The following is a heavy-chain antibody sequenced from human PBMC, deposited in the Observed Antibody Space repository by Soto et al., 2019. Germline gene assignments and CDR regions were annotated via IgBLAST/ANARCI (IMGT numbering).Heavy chain of an antibody. CDR3: ARAFPLYDFWSGSARGFDP. Sequence: SETLSLTCTVSGGSISSGGYYWSWIRQHPGKGLEWIGYIYYSGSTYYNPSLKSRVTISVDTSKNQFSLKLSSVTAADTAVYYCARAFPLYDFWSGSARGFDPWGQGTLVTVSS. V-gene: IGHV4-31*03. D-gene: IGHD3-3*01. CDR2: IYYSGST. CDR1: GGSISSGGYY. J-gene: IGHJ5*02.